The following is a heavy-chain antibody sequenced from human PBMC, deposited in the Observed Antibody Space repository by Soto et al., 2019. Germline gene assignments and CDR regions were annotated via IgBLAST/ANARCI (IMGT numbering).Heavy chain of an antibody. Sequence: QVLLVESGGGVVQPGRSLRLSCAASGFTFSSYAMHWVRQAPGKGLEWVARISYDGSNKYYADSVKGRFTISRDNSKNTQPLQQNSLRPEDTAVEYCARGRYCSTTSCSSVYHYYGREVWGQGTTVTVSS. J-gene: IGHJ6*02. CDR2: ISYDGSNK. D-gene: IGHD2-2*01. CDR3: ARGRYCSTTSCSSVYHYYGREV. CDR1: GFTFSSYA. V-gene: IGHV3-30-3*01.